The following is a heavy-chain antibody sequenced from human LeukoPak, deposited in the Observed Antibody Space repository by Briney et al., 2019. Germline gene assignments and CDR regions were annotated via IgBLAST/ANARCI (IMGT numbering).Heavy chain of an antibody. CDR3: ARDGGHYYDASGYYSGFDY. J-gene: IGHJ4*02. CDR2: INPNSDDP. V-gene: IGHV1-2*02. Sequence: GASVKVSCKASGYTFTDYYMHWVRQAPGQGREGMGWINPNSDDPKYAQKFQGRVTVTRDTSISTDYMELSSLRSDDTAIYYCARDGGHYYDASGYYSGFDYWGQGTLVTVSS. CDR1: GYTFTDYY. D-gene: IGHD3-22*01.